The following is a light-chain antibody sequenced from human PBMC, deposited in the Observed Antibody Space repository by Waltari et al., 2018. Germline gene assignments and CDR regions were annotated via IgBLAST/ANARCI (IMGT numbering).Light chain of an antibody. J-gene: IGKJ4*01. CDR1: QGISSW. V-gene: IGKV1-12*01. CDR2: AAS. Sequence: DIQISQSPSSLSASVVDKVTITVRASQGISSWLAWYQQKPGKATKLLIYAASRLQSGVPSRFSGSGSGTDYTLTISSLQPEEFATYYGQQGYNTPLTFGGGTKVEIK. CDR3: QQGYNTPLT.